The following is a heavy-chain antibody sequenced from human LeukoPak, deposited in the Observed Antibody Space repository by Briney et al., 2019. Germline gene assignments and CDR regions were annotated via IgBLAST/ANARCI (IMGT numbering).Heavy chain of an antibody. CDR1: GGSISSYY. CDR2: IYYSGST. D-gene: IGHD1-26*01. V-gene: IGHV4-59*01. J-gene: IGHJ6*03. Sequence: SETLSLTCTVSGGSISSYYWSWIRQPPGKGLEWIGYIYYSGSTNYNPSLKSRVTISVDTSKNQFSLKLSSVTAADTAVYHCARDREQVSGSYHYYYYYMDVWGKGTTVTVSS. CDR3: ARDREQVSGSYHYYYYYMDV.